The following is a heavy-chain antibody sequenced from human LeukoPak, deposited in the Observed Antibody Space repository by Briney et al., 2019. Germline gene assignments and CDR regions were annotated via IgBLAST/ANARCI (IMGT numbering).Heavy chain of an antibody. J-gene: IGHJ4*02. V-gene: IGHV1-18*01. D-gene: IGHD3-22*01. CDR2: ISAYNGNT. Sequence: ASVKVSCKASGYTFTSYGISWVRQAPGQGLEWMGRISAYNGNTNYAQKLQGRVTMTTDTSTSTAYMELRSLRSDDTAVYYCARRARLYYDSSGYPDYWGQGTLVTVSS. CDR1: GYTFTSYG. CDR3: ARRARLYYDSSGYPDY.